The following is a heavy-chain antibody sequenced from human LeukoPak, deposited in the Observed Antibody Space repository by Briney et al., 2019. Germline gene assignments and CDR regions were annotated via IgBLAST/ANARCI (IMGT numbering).Heavy chain of an antibody. D-gene: IGHD3-10*01. CDR1: GGSISTNNYN. CDR2: INYSGST. V-gene: IGHV4-39*01. Sequence: PSETLSLTCTVSGGSISTNNYNWGWIRQPPGKGLEWIGSINYSGSTNYNPSLKSRVTMSVDASKNQFTLKLSSVTAADTAVYYCATTPRTRREKESDYWGQGTLVTVSS. CDR3: ATTPRTRREKESDY. J-gene: IGHJ4*02.